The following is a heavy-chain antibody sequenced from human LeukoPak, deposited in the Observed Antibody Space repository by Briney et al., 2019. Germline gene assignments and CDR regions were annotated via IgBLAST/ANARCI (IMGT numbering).Heavy chain of an antibody. D-gene: IGHD2-15*01. CDR3: ARGPHIVVVVAAIRLRQNWFDP. CDR2: ISAYNGNT. CDR1: GYTFTRYV. J-gene: IGHJ5*02. Sequence: ASVKVSCKASGYTFTRYVISWVRQAPGQGVEGMGWISAYNGNTNYAQKLQGRVTMTTDTSTSTAYMELRSLRSDDTAVYYCARGPHIVVVVAAIRLRQNWFDPWGQGTLVTVSS. V-gene: IGHV1-18*01.